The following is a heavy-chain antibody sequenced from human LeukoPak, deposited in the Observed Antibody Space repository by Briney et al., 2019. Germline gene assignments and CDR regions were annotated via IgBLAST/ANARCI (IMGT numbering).Heavy chain of an antibody. Sequence: ASVKVSCKASGYTFTGYYMHWVRQAPGQGLEWMGWINPNSGDTKYAQKFQGRVTMTRDTSISTAYMELSRLRSDDTAVYYRATQRGSYLWGTDFDYWGQGTLVTVSS. CDR3: ATQRGSYLWGTDFDY. V-gene: IGHV1-2*02. D-gene: IGHD3-16*01. J-gene: IGHJ4*02. CDR1: GYTFTGYY. CDR2: INPNSGDT.